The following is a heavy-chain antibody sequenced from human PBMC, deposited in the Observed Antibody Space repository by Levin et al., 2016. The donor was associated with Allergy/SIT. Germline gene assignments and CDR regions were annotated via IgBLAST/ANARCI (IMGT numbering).Heavy chain of an antibody. CDR2: IYYSGST. CDR3: ARQERRIFGVVIDY. Sequence: SETLSLTCTVSGGSISSSSYYWGWIRQPPGKGLEWIGSIYYSGSTYYNPSLKSRVTISVDTSKNQFSLKLSSVTAADTAVYYCARQERRIFGVVIDYWGQGTLVTVSS. CDR1: GGSISSSSYY. V-gene: IGHV4-39*01. J-gene: IGHJ4*02. D-gene: IGHD3-3*01.